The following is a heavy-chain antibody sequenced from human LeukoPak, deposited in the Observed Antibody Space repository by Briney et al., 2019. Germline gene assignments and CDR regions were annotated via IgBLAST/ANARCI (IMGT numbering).Heavy chain of an antibody. V-gene: IGHV3-21*01. CDR1: GFTFSTYS. CDR2: ISSSGSFV. Sequence: GGSLRLSCAASGFTFSTYSMNWVRQAPGKGLEWVSSISSSGSFVYYADSVKGRITISRDNGKKSLYLQMESLRAEDTALYYCVRARYSGTYYGASIYFESWGQGTLVTVSS. CDR3: VRARYSGTYYGASIYFES. J-gene: IGHJ4*02. D-gene: IGHD1-26*01.